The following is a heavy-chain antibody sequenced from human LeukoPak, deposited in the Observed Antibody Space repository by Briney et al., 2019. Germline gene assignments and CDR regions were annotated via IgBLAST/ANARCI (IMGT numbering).Heavy chain of an antibody. CDR1: GGSISSYY. J-gene: IGHJ4*02. V-gene: IGHV4-59*01. CDR2: IYYSGST. D-gene: IGHD4-17*01. CDR3: ARHGVPYGGYTLWYFDY. Sequence: SETLSLTCTVSGGSISSYYWSWIRQPPGKGLEWIGYIYYSGSTNYNPSLKSRVTISVDTSKNQFSLKLSSVTAADTAVYYCARHGVPYGGYTLWYFDYWGQGTLVTVSS.